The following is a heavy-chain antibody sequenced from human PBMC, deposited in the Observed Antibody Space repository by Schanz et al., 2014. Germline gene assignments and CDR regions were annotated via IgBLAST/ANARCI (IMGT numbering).Heavy chain of an antibody. Sequence: QVQLVESGGGVVQPGRSLRLSCAASGFTFSDYYMSWVRQAPGNGLEWVSYISSVGISKYYADPVKGRFTISRDSAKNSLYLQMNSLRAEDTAIYYCAKYRYSVFDFDYWGQGTLVTVSS. J-gene: IGHJ4*02. CDR3: AKYRYSVFDFDY. CDR1: GFTFSDYY. D-gene: IGHD3-16*02. V-gene: IGHV3-11*01. CDR2: ISSVGISK.